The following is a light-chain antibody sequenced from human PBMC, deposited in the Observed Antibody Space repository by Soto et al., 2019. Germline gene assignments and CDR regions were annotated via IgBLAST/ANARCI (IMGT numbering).Light chain of an antibody. J-gene: IGLJ3*02. CDR3: CSYAGSPWV. V-gene: IGLV2-11*01. Sequence: QSALTQPRSVSGSPGQSVTISCTGTSSDVGGYNYVSWYQQHPGKAPKLMIYDVSKRPSGVPDRFSGSKSGNTASLTISGLQAEDEADYYCCSYAGSPWVFGGGTKVIVL. CDR1: SSDVGGYNY. CDR2: DVS.